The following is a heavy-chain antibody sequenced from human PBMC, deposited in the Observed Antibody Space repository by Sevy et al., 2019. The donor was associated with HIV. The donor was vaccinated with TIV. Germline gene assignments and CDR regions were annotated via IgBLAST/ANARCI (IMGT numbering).Heavy chain of an antibody. CDR3: AKVKDRTIFGVASPPFDY. CDR1: GFSFDSYG. D-gene: IGHD3-3*01. Sequence: GGSLRLSCAVSGFSFDSYGMTWVRQAPGKGLEWVSGISGSGTRTYYADSVKGRFSISRDNSKNTLYLQMNSLRAEDTAVYYCAKVKDRTIFGVASPPFDYWGQGTLVTVSS. J-gene: IGHJ4*02. V-gene: IGHV3-23*01. CDR2: ISGSGTRT.